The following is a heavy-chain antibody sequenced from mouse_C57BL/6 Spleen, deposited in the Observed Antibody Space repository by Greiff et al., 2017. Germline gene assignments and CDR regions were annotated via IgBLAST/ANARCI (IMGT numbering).Heavy chain of an antibody. V-gene: IGHV5-16*01. CDR2: ISYDGSST. CDR1: GFTFSDYY. J-gene: IGHJ1*03. D-gene: IGHD2-5*01. Sequence: EVNVVESEGGLVQPGRSLKLSCAASGFTFSDYYMAWVRQVPDKGLEWVANISYDGSSTYYLDSLKSRFIISRDNAKNMLYLQMSSLKSEDTATYYCARVHYSNCYFYVWGTGTTVTFSS. CDR3: ARVHYSNCYFYV.